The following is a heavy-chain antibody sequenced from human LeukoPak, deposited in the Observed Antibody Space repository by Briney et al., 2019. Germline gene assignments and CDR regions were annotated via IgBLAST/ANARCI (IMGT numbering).Heavy chain of an antibody. CDR2: INPSGRST. CDR1: PYTFDKYY. J-gene: IGHJ5*02. Sequence: GASVKLSCKASPYTFDKYYIHWVRQAPGQGLGWMGVINPSGRSTSYAQQFQGRVTVTRDTSTSTVYMDLSSLRSEDSAVYYCARDSLELQRRNWFDPWGQGTLVTVSS. CDR3: ARDSLELQRRNWFDP. D-gene: IGHD1-7*01. V-gene: IGHV1-46*02.